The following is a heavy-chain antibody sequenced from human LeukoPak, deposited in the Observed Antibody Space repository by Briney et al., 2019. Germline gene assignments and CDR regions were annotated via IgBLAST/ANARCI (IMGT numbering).Heavy chain of an antibody. CDR3: AGFIAAAGLAAFDI. V-gene: IGHV4-4*07. CDR2: IYTSGST. D-gene: IGHD6-13*01. Sequence: SETLSLTCTVSGGSISSYYWSWFRKPAGKGLEWIGRIYTSGSTNYNPSLKSRVTMSVDTSKNQFSLKLSSVTAADTAVYYCAGFIAAAGLAAFDIWGQGTMVTVSS. J-gene: IGHJ3*02. CDR1: GGSISSYY.